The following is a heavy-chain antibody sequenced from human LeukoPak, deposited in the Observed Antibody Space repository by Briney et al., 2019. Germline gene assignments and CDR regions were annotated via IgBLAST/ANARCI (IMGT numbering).Heavy chain of an antibody. CDR2: ISSRGSTI. Sequence: SGGSLRLSCAASGFTFSSYEMNWVRQAPGKGLEWVSYISSRGSTIYYADSVKGRFTISRDNAKNSLYLQMNSLRAEDTAVYYCARDMRKSGSSWYSLFDYWGQGTLVTVSS. CDR1: GFTFSSYE. V-gene: IGHV3-48*03. D-gene: IGHD6-13*01. J-gene: IGHJ4*02. CDR3: ARDMRKSGSSWYSLFDY.